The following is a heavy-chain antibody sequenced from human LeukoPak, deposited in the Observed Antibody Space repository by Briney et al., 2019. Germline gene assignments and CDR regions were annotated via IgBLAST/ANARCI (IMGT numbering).Heavy chain of an antibody. D-gene: IGHD6-13*01. CDR1: GFRFDDYG. V-gene: IGHV3-20*04. CDR2: INWNGIRT. Sequence: GGSLRLSCAASGFRFDDYGMTWVRQAPGKGLEWVSGINWNGIRTGYADSVKGRFTISRDNAKNSLYLQMNSLRAEDTAFYYCARVLTAAAAPDYWGQGTLVTVSS. CDR3: ARVLTAAAAPDY. J-gene: IGHJ4*02.